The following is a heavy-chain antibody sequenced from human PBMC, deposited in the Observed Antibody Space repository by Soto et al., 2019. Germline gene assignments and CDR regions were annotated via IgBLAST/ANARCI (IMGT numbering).Heavy chain of an antibody. Sequence: EVQLLESGGGLIQPGGSLRLSCAASGFTFSNYAMTWVRQAPGKGLEWLSAISNGGDTYYADSVKGRWTVSRDNSKNMAYLQIDSLRADDTAVYYCARDWYEDYWGQGTLVTVSS. CDR1: GFTFSNYA. D-gene: IGHD6-13*01. CDR3: ARDWYEDY. V-gene: IGHV3-23*01. J-gene: IGHJ4*02. CDR2: ISNGGDT.